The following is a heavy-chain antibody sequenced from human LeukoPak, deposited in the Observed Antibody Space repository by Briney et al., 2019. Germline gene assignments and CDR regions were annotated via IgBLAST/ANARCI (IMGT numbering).Heavy chain of an antibody. J-gene: IGHJ3*02. Sequence: SVKVSCKASGGTFSSYAISWVRQAPGQGLEWMGGIIPIFGTANYAQKFQGRVTITADKSTSTAYMELSSLRSEDTAVYYCARDLGATEAFDIWGQGTMVTVSS. D-gene: IGHD3-16*01. CDR2: IIPIFGTA. V-gene: IGHV1-69*06. CDR1: GGTFSSYA. CDR3: ARDLGATEAFDI.